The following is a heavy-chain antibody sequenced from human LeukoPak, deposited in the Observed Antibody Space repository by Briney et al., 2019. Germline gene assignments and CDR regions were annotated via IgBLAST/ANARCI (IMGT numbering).Heavy chain of an antibody. D-gene: IGHD3-22*01. CDR3: AKAYYDSSGYSYYFDY. CDR2: ISSSGSTI. V-gene: IGHV3-48*03. CDR1: GFTFSSYE. J-gene: IGHJ4*02. Sequence: GGSLRLSCAASGFTFSSYEMNWVRQAPGKGLEWVSYISSSGSTIYYADSVKGRFTISRDNARNSLYLQMNSLRAEDTAVYYCAKAYYDSSGYSYYFDYWGQGTPVTVSS.